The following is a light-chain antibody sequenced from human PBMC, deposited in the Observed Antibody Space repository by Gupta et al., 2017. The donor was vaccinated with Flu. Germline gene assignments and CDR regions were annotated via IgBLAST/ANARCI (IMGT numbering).Light chain of an antibody. V-gene: IGLV2-8*01. J-gene: IGLJ2*01. CDR3: SSYAGSNNVV. CDR1: SSDVGGYNY. Sequence: TSSDVGGYNYVSWYQQHPGKAPKLMIYEVSKRPSVVPDRFSGSKSGNTASLTVSGLQAEDEADYYCSSYAGSNNVVFGGGTKLTVL. CDR2: EVS.